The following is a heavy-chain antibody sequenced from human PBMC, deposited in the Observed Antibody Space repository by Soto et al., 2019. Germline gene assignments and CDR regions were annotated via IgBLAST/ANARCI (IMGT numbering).Heavy chain of an antibody. Sequence: GGSLRLSCAASGFTFSSYAMSWVRQASGKGLEWVSAISGSGGSTYYADSVKGRFTISRDNSKNTLYLQMNSLRAEDTAVYYCAKGLLAYCGGDCYFAFDYWGQGTLVTVSS. J-gene: IGHJ4*02. V-gene: IGHV3-23*01. CDR1: GFTFSSYA. D-gene: IGHD2-21*02. CDR2: ISGSGGST. CDR3: AKGLLAYCGGDCYFAFDY.